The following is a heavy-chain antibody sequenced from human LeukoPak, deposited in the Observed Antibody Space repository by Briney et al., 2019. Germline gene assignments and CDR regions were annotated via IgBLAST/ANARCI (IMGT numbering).Heavy chain of an antibody. CDR1: GFTFSSYS. Sequence: GGSLRLSCAASGFTFSSYSMNWVRQAPGKGLEWVSSISSSSSYIYYADSVKGRFTISRDNAKKSLYLQMNSLRAEDTAVYYCASRRDGAFDYWGQGTLVTVSS. CDR2: ISSSSSYI. CDR3: ASRRDGAFDY. J-gene: IGHJ4*02. D-gene: IGHD5-24*01. V-gene: IGHV3-21*01.